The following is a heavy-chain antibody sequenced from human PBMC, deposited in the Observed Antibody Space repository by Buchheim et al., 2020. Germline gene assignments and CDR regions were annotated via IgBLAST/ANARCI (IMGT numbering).Heavy chain of an antibody. D-gene: IGHD6-13*01. CDR3: ARGRRMVWVAAVLGNWFDP. CDR2: INHSGST. CDR1: GGSFSGYY. Sequence: QVQLQQWGAGLLKPSETLSLTCAVYGGSFSGYYWSWIRQPPGKGLEWIGEINHSGSTNYNPSLKSRVTISVDTSKNQFSLKLSSVTAADTAVYYCARGRRMVWVAAVLGNWFDPWGQGTL. J-gene: IGHJ5*02. V-gene: IGHV4-34*01.